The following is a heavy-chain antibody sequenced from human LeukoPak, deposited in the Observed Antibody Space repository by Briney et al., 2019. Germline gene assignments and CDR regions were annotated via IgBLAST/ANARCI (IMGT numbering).Heavy chain of an antibody. V-gene: IGHV4-38-2*02. CDR2: LYPGGGT. J-gene: IGHJ4*02. CDR1: GYSISSGYY. Sequence: PSETLSLTCTVSGYSISSGYYWGWIRQPPGRGLEWIGSLYPGGGTYYNPSLKSRVTISVDTSKNQFSLKLNSVTAADTAVYFCARDQQSTGWYLPFDHWGQGILVTVSS. CDR3: ARDQQSTGWYLPFDH. D-gene: IGHD6-19*01.